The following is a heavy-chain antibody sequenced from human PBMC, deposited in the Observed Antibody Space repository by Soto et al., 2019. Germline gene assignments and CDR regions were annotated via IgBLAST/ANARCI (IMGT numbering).Heavy chain of an antibody. D-gene: IGHD6-19*01. CDR3: AKDGGPSGWYVNYYGMDA. V-gene: IGHV3-23*01. CDR2: ISGSGGST. Sequence: GGSLRLSCAASGFTFSSYAMSWVRQAPGKGLEWVSAISGSGGSTYYADSVKGRFTISRDNSKNTLYLQMNSLRAEDTAVYYCAKDGGPSGWYVNYYGMDAWGQGTTVTVSS. CDR1: GFTFSSYA. J-gene: IGHJ6*02.